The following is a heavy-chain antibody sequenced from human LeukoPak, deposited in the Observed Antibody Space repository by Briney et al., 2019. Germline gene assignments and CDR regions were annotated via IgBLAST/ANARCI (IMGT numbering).Heavy chain of an antibody. V-gene: IGHV3-21*01. D-gene: IGHD1-1*01. CDR3: ARDQDWNDRGGLDY. J-gene: IGHJ4*02. Sequence: GGSLRLSCAASGFTFSSYSMNWVRQAPGKGLEWVSSISTSSIYIYYTDSLKGRFTISRDNARNSLYLQMNSLKAEDTAVYYCARDQDWNDRGGLDYWGQGTLVTVSS. CDR1: GFTFSSYS. CDR2: ISTSSIYI.